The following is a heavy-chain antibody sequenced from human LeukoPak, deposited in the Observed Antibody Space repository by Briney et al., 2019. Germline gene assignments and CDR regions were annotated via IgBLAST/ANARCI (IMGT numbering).Heavy chain of an antibody. Sequence: PSQTLSLTCTVSGGSISSGGYYWSWIRQHPGKGLEWIGYIYYSGSTYYNPSLKSRVTMSVDTSKNQFSLKLSSVTAADTAVYYCARVVPAAKAGTYNWFDPWGQGTLVTVSS. CDR1: GGSISSGGYY. J-gene: IGHJ5*02. V-gene: IGHV4-31*03. CDR3: ARVVPAAKAGTYNWFDP. D-gene: IGHD2-2*01. CDR2: IYYSGST.